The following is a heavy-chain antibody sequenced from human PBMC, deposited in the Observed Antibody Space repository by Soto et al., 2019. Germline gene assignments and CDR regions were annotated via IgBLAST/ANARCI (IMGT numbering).Heavy chain of an antibody. CDR3: ASASRVWYYDFWSGYPPYFDY. CDR1: GGSISSGGYY. D-gene: IGHD3-3*01. J-gene: IGHJ4*02. Sequence: PSETLSLTCTVSGGSISSGGYYWSWIRQHPGKGLEWIGYIYYSGSTYYNPSLKSRVTISVDTSKNQFSLKLSSVTAADTAVYYCASASRVWYYDFWSGYPPYFDYWGQGTLVTVSS. CDR2: IYYSGST. V-gene: IGHV4-31*03.